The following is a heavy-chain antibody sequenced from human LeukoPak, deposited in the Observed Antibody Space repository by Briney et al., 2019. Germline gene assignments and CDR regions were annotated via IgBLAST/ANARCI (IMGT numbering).Heavy chain of an antibody. D-gene: IGHD6-13*01. Sequence: GGSLRLSCAASGFTFSSYSMNWVRQAPGKGLEWVSSISSSSSYIYYADSVKGRFTISRDNAKNSLYQQMNSLRAEDTAVYYCAGDSSSWVPIDYWGQGTLVTVSS. CDR2: ISSSSSYI. J-gene: IGHJ4*02. V-gene: IGHV3-21*01. CDR1: GFTFSSYS. CDR3: AGDSSSWVPIDY.